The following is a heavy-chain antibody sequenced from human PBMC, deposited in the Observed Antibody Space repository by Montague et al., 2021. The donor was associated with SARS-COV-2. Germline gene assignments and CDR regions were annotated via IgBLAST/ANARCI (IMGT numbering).Heavy chain of an antibody. Sequence: SETLSLTCTVSGGSISNYYWSWIRQPPGRGLEWIGNIYYSGSTXXXPSXKSRVTISLDTSKNQFSLKVTSVTAADTAVYYCARGGGYYNYGLDVWGPGTTVTVSS. D-gene: IGHD3-22*01. CDR3: ARGGGYYNYGLDV. CDR1: GGSISNYY. CDR2: IYYSGST. V-gene: IGHV4-59*01. J-gene: IGHJ6*02.